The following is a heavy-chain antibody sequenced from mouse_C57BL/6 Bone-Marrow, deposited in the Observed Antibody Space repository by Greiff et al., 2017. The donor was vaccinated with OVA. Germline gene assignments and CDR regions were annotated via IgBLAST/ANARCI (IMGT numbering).Heavy chain of an antibody. CDR3: TVIYGGYYWLAY. J-gene: IGHJ3*01. CDR2: IYPGNSDT. Sequence: VQLKEPGTVLARPGASVKMSCKTSGYTFTSYWMHWVKQRPGQGLEWIGAIYPGNSDTSYNQKFKGKAKLTAVNSASTAYMELSSLTNEDSAVYNCTVIYGGYYWLAYWGKGTLVTVSA. V-gene: IGHV1-5*01. CDR1: GYTFTSYW. D-gene: IGHD2-3*01.